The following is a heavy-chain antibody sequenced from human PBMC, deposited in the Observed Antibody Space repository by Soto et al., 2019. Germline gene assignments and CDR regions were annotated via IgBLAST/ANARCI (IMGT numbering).Heavy chain of an antibody. V-gene: IGHV4-4*07. CDR3: ASLGGTIDY. J-gene: IGHJ4*02. CDR1: GGSISSYY. Sequence: QVHLQESGPGLVKPSETLSLTCTVSGGSISSYYWNWIRQPAGKGLEWIGRIHSSGYTNYNSSLRSRVTMSVDSSKSQISLKMTSVTAADTAVYYCASLGGTIDYSAQGTLVTVSS. CDR2: IHSSGYT. D-gene: IGHD1-26*01.